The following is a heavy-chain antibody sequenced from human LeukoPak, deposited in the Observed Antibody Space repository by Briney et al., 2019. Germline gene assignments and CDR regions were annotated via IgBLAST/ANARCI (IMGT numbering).Heavy chain of an antibody. D-gene: IGHD6-6*01. CDR2: IGTAGDT. J-gene: IGHJ4*02. CDR3: ARGDSKAALDY. V-gene: IGHV3-13*04. Sequence: GGSLRLSCAASGFTFSSYDMHWVRQATGKGLEWVSAIGTAGDTYYPGSVKGRFTISRENAKNSLYLQMNSLRAGDTAVYYCARGDSKAALDYWGQGTLVTVSS. CDR1: GFTFSSYD.